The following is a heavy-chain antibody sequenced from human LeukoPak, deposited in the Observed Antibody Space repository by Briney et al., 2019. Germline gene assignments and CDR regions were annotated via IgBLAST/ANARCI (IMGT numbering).Heavy chain of an antibody. CDR3: ARPAVKYSSSWYGGDY. Sequence: GGSLRLSCAASGLTFSRNGMHWVRQAPGKGLEWLAFIQYDGSSKYYADSVKGRFTISRDNSKNTLYLQMNSLRAEDTAVYYCARPAVKYSSSWYGGDYWGQGTLVTVSS. D-gene: IGHD6-13*01. CDR2: IQYDGSSK. CDR1: GLTFSRNG. J-gene: IGHJ4*02. V-gene: IGHV3-30*02.